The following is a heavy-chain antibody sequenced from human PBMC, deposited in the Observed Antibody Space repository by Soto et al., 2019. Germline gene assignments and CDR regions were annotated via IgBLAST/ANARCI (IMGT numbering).Heavy chain of an antibody. V-gene: IGHV3-33*01. D-gene: IGHD1-26*01. CDR3: ARYALVGASNWFDP. Sequence: QVQLVESGGGVVQPGRSLRLSCAASGFTFSSYGMHWVRQAPGKGLERVAVIWYDGSNKYYADSVKGRFTISRDNSKNTLYLQMNSLRAEDTAVYYCARYALVGASNWFDPWGQGTLVTVSS. J-gene: IGHJ5*02. CDR1: GFTFSSYG. CDR2: IWYDGSNK.